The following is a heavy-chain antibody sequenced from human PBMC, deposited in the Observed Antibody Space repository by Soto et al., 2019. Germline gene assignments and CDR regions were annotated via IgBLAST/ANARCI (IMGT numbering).Heavy chain of an antibody. V-gene: IGHV4-30-4*01. D-gene: IGHD6-13*01. CDR2: IYYSGST. CDR1: GGSISSGDYY. CDR3: ASSRGPYYFDY. J-gene: IGHJ4*02. Sequence: SETLSLTCTVSGGSISSGDYYWSWIRQPPGKGLEWIGYIYYSGSTYYNPSLKSRVTISVDTSKNQFSLKLSSVTAADTAVYYCASSRGPYYFDYWGQGTLVTVSS.